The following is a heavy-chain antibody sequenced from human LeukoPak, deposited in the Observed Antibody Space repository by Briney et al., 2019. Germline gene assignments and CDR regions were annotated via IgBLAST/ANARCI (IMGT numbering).Heavy chain of an antibody. J-gene: IGHJ4*02. CDR2: IIPILGIA. CDR1: GGTFSSYA. Sequence: SVKVSCKASGGTFSSYAISWVRQAPGQGLEWMGRIIPILGIANYAQKFQGRVTITADKSTSTAYMELSSLRSEDTAVYYCARDPLYGSGSYGVDYWGQGTLVTVSS. CDR3: ARDPLYGSGSYGVDY. V-gene: IGHV1-69*04. D-gene: IGHD3-10*01.